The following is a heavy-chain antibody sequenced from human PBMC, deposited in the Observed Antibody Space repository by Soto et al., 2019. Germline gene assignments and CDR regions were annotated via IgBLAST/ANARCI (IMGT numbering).Heavy chain of an antibody. D-gene: IGHD1-26*01. CDR2: TYYRSKWYN. J-gene: IGHJ5*01. Sequence: SQTLSLTCAISGDSVSSSSVTWNWIRQSPSRGLEWLGRTYYRSKWYNDYAESVKSRITINPDTSKNQFSLHLNSVTPEDMAVYYCVRLIGNSWLDFWGQGTPVTVS. V-gene: IGHV6-1*01. CDR3: VRLIGNSWLDF. CDR1: GDSVSSSSVT.